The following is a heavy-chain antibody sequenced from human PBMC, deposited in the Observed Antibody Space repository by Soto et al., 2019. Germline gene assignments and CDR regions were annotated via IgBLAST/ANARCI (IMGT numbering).Heavy chain of an antibody. CDR1: GFTFSSYS. D-gene: IGHD1-7*01. Sequence: EVQLVESGGGLVQPGGSLRLSCAASGFTFSSYSMNWVRQAPGKGLEWVSYISSSSSTIYYADSVKGRFTISRDNAKNSLYLQMNSLRAEDTAVYYCARAADNWNYQGAFDICGQGTMVTVSS. J-gene: IGHJ3*02. V-gene: IGHV3-48*01. CDR2: ISSSSSTI. CDR3: ARAADNWNYQGAFDI.